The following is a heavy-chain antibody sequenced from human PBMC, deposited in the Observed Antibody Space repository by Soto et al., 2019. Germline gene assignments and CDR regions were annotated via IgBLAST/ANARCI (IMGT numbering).Heavy chain of an antibody. Sequence: XESLKISCKGSGYSFTSYWISWVGQIPGKGLEWMGRIDPSDSYTNYSPSFQGHVTISADKSISTAYLQWSSLKASDTAMYYCASLSPHCSGGSCYSWWGQGTLVTVSS. D-gene: IGHD2-15*01. CDR2: IDPSDSYT. CDR1: GYSFTSYW. V-gene: IGHV5-10-1*01. CDR3: ASLSPHCSGGSCYSW. J-gene: IGHJ4*02.